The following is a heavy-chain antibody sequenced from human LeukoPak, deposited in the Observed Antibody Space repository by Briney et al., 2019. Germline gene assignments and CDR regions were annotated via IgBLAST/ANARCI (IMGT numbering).Heavy chain of an antibody. Sequence: PGGSLRLSCAASGFTFDDYTMHWVRQAPGKGLEWVSSISSSSSYIYYADSVKGRFTISRDNAKNSLYLQMNSLRAEDTAVYYCARTTGYYYYMDVWGKGTTVTISS. V-gene: IGHV3-21*01. CDR3: ARTTGYYYYMDV. CDR1: GFTFDDYT. J-gene: IGHJ6*03. CDR2: ISSSSSYI. D-gene: IGHD4-11*01.